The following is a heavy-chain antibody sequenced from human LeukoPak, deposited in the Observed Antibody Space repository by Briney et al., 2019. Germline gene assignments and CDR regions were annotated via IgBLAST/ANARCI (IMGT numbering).Heavy chain of an antibody. V-gene: IGHV3-23*01. D-gene: IGHD3-22*01. CDR2: ISGSGGST. Sequence: GGSLRLSCAASGFTFSSYSMNWVRQAPGKGLEWVSGISGSGGSTYYADSVKGRFTISRDNSKNTLYLQMNSLRAEDTAVYYCAKGSGDSSGYYYDYYYYYMDVWGKGTTVTVSS. CDR3: AKGSGDSSGYYYDYYYYYMDV. CDR1: GFTFSSYS. J-gene: IGHJ6*03.